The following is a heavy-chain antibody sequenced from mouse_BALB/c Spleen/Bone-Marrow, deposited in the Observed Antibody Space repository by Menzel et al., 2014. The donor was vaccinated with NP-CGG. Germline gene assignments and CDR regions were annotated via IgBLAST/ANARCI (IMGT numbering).Heavy chain of an antibody. Sequence: EVKLMESGGGLGQPGGSLRLSCATSGFTFTDYYMSWVRQPPGKALEWLGFIRNKANGYTTEYSASVKGRFTISRDNSQSILYLQMNTLRAEDSATYYCARDTAITTHWYFDVWGAGTTVTVSS. CDR1: GFTFTDYY. J-gene: IGHJ1*01. V-gene: IGHV7-3*02. CDR2: IRNKANGYTT. D-gene: IGHD2-4*01. CDR3: ARDTAITTHWYFDV.